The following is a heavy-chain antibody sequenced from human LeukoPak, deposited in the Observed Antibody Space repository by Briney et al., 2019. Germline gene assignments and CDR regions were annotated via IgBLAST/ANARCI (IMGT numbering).Heavy chain of an antibody. V-gene: IGHV3-23*01. D-gene: IGHD1-26*01. CDR3: AKRVGTKSSPFDY. J-gene: IGHJ4*02. CDR2: ISGGSVST. CDR1: GFNFRDFW. Sequence: GGSLRLSCAASGFNFRDFWMNWIRQAPGKGLQWVSTISGGSVSTYYADSVKGRFSISRDNTKNTLYLEMNTLTVDDTAVYYCAKRVGTKSSPFDYWGQGTLVTVSS.